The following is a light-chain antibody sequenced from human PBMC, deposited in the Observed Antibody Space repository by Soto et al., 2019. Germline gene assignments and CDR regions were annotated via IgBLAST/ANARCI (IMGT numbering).Light chain of an antibody. CDR2: DAS. J-gene: IGKJ5*01. CDR1: QSVSFRY. CDR3: QQSCSLPIT. Sequence: EVVLTQSPGTLSLSPGERATLSCRASQSVSFRYLAWYQQRPGQAPRLLIYDASTRANGIPDRFSGSGSGTYLTLTISRLEPEDFAVYYCQQSCSLPITFGQGTRLDIK. V-gene: IGKV3-20*01.